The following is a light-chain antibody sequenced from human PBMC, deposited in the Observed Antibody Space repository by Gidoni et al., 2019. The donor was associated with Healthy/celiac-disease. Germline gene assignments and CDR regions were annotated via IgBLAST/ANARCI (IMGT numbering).Light chain of an antibody. CDR1: QDISNY. CDR2: DAS. Sequence: EIQMTQSPSSLSASVGDRVTSTCQASQDISNYLNWYQQKPGKAPKLLIYDASKLETGCPSWFSGSGSGTDFTFTISSLQPEDIATYYCQQYDNLLAFXGXTKVEIK. CDR3: QQYDNLLA. J-gene: IGKJ4*01. V-gene: IGKV1-33*01.